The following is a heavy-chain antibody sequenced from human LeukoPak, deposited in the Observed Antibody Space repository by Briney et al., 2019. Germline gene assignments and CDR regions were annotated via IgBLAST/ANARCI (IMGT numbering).Heavy chain of an antibody. CDR2: IYHSGST. V-gene: IGHV4-4*02. D-gene: IGHD5/OR15-5a*01. Sequence: SETLSLTCAVSGGSISSSNWWSWVRQPPGKGLEWIGEIYHSGSTNYNPSLKSRVTISVDTSKNQFSLKLSSVTAADTAVYYCARVVSDRNYYYYYMDVWGKGTTVTVSS. CDR1: GGSISSSNW. J-gene: IGHJ6*03. CDR3: ARVVSDRNYYYYYMDV.